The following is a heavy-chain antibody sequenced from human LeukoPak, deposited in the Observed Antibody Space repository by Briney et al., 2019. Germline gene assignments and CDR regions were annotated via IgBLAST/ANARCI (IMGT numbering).Heavy chain of an antibody. V-gene: IGHV4-39*01. Sequence: PSETLSLTCTVSGGSISSSSYYWGWIRQPPGKGLEWIGSIYYSGSTYYNPSLKSRVTISVDTSKNQFSLKLSSVTAADTPVYYCAGYELGIGRMFDYWGQGTLVTVSS. CDR3: AGYELGIGRMFDY. J-gene: IGHJ4*02. CDR2: IYYSGST. D-gene: IGHD7-27*01. CDR1: GGSISSSSYY.